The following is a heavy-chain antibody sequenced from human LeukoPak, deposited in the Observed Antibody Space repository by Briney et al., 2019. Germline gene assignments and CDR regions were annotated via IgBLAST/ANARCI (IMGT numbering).Heavy chain of an antibody. J-gene: IGHJ5*02. CDR2: IIPIFGTA. D-gene: IGHD3-22*01. V-gene: IGHV1-69*13. CDR1: GGTFSSYA. CDR3: ARELDSSRYYYNWFDP. Sequence: ASVKVSCKASGGTFSSYAISWVRQAPGQGLEWMGGIIPIFGTANYAQKFQGRVTITADESTSTAYMELSSLRSEDTAVYYCARELDSSRYYYNWFDPWGQGTLVTVSS.